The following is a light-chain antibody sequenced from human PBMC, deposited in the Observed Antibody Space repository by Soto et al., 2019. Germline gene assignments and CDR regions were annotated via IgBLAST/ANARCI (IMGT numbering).Light chain of an antibody. CDR1: QSLLHSHGYNY. CDR3: QQDLKAPIT. J-gene: IGKJ5*01. Sequence: DIVMTQIPASLPVTPGEPASMSCKSSQSLLHSHGYNYMDWYLQKPGQSPQVLIYFASYRASGVPDRFSGSGSGTNLTLTISRVEPDDFGIYYCQQDLKAPITCGQGTRGEI. CDR2: FAS. V-gene: IGKV2-28*01.